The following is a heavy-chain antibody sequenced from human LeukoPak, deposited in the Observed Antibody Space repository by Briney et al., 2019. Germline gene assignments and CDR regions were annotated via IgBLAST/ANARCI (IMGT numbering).Heavy chain of an antibody. CDR1: GGSISSGDYY. CDR2: IYYSGST. D-gene: IGHD4-23*01. Sequence: PSETLSLTCTVSGGSISSGDYYWSWIRHPPGKGLEWIGYIYYSGSTYYNPSLKSRVTISVDTSKNQFSLKLSSVTAADTAVYYCAREGYGGDSGLDSWGQGTLVTVSS. J-gene: IGHJ4*02. V-gene: IGHV4-30-4*08. CDR3: AREGYGGDSGLDS.